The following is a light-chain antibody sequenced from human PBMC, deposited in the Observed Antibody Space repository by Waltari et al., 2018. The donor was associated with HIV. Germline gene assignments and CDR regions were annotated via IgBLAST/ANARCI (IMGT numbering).Light chain of an antibody. J-gene: IGLJ2*01. CDR2: DGT. Sequence: QSALTQPPSASGSPGQSVAISCTGSSNDIGTYTFVSWYQHHPGKAPKLLIYDGTRRPPGIPDRFSGTKSGYTASLTVSDLQVEDEADYYCVSYTEKDTFLLFGGGTKLAV. V-gene: IGLV2-8*01. CDR3: VSYTEKDTFLL. CDR1: SNDIGTYTF.